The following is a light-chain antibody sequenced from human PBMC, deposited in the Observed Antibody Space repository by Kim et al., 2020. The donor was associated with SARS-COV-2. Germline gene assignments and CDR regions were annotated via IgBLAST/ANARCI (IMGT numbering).Light chain of an antibody. CDR3: QQSYTTPYT. CDR1: QTITNF. J-gene: IGKJ2*01. Sequence: SASVGDRVTISCRASQTITNFLNWYRQRPGKAPELLIFAASSLQSGVPSRFSGSGSGTDFTLTISSLQPEDFATYYCQQSYTTPYTFGQGTKLEI. CDR2: AAS. V-gene: IGKV1-39*01.